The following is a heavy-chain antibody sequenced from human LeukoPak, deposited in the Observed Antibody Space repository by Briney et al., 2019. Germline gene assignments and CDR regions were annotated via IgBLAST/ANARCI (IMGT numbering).Heavy chain of an antibody. Sequence: SETLSLTCAVYGGSFSGYYWSWIRQPPGKGLEWIGEINHSGSTNYSPSLKSRVTISVDTSKNQFSLKLSSVTAADTAVYYCARSGLGLTFDYWGQGTLVTVSS. CDR3: ARSGLGLTFDY. V-gene: IGHV4-34*01. J-gene: IGHJ4*02. CDR1: GGSFSGYY. D-gene: IGHD3-16*01. CDR2: INHSGST.